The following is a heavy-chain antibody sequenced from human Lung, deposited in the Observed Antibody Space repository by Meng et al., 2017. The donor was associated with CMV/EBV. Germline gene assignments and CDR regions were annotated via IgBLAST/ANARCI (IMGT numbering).Heavy chain of an antibody. Sequence: CAGSGHTATEQWWGACVSHPPGKGPEWIGETTHSGRCAYNPSLKTRVSMSIDKSQNQFSLKLTSVAAADTAVYHCLRRSGGSVWGQGTLVTVSS. CDR3: LRRSGGSV. J-gene: IGHJ1*01. CDR2: TTHSGRC. V-gene: IGHV4-4*02. CDR1: GHTATEQWW. D-gene: IGHD3-10*01.